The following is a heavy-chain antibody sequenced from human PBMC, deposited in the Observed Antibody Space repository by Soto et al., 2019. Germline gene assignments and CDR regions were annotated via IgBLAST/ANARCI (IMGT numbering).Heavy chain of an antibody. D-gene: IGHD3-3*01. Sequence: GGSLRLSCAASGFTFSSYGMHWVRQAPGKGLEWVAVIWYDGSNKYYADSVKGRFTISRDNSKNTLYLQMNSLRAEDTAVYYCARGLEWLYPYMDVWGKGTTVTVSS. CDR2: IWYDGSNK. V-gene: IGHV3-33*01. CDR3: ARGLEWLYPYMDV. CDR1: GFTFSSYG. J-gene: IGHJ6*03.